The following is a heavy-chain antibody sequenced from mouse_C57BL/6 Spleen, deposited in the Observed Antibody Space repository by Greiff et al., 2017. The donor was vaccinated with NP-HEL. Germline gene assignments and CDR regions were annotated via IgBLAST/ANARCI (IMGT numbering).Heavy chain of an antibody. CDR2: ISSGSSTI. Sequence: EVMLVESGGGLVKPGGSLKLSCAASGFTFSDYGMHWVRQAPEKGLEWVAYISSGSSTIYYADTVKGRFTISRDNAKNTLFLQMTSLRSEDTAMYYCARDYYDYDYYAMDYWGQGTSVTVSS. D-gene: IGHD2-4*01. V-gene: IGHV5-17*01. CDR1: GFTFSDYG. CDR3: ARDYYDYDYYAMDY. J-gene: IGHJ4*01.